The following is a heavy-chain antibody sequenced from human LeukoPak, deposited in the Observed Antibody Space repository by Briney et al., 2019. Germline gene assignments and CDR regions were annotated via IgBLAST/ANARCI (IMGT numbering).Heavy chain of an antibody. D-gene: IGHD6-19*01. CDR2: ISYSGST. Sequence: PSGTLSLTCTVSGGSISSPYWSCIRQPPGKGLEWIGYISYSGSTDYNPSLKSRVTISVDMSKTQFSLELRSVTAADTAVYYCRYSSGWYQVDYWGQGTLVTVSS. CDR3: RYSSGWYQVDY. CDR1: GGSISSPY. V-gene: IGHV4-59*11. J-gene: IGHJ4*02.